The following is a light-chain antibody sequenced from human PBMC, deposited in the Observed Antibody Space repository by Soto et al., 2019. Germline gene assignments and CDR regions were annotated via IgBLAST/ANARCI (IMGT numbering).Light chain of an antibody. J-gene: IGKJ4*01. CDR2: SAS. V-gene: IGKV1-39*01. CDR1: QSIRRY. Sequence: DIQMTQSPSSLSASVGERVTSSRRASQSIRRYLNWYQQKQGKAPKLXIFSASGLQSGVLSRFSGGGDGPDCTLTISSLQLEDVDTDYCPQSHTTPLTFGGGTQVDI. CDR3: PQSHTTPLT.